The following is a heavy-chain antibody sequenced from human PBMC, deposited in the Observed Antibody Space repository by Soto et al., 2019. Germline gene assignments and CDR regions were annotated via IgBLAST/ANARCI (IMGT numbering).Heavy chain of an antibody. CDR2: IIPIFGTA. CDR3: ARVVLVSYSSGYYEFDY. Sequence: QVQLVQSGAEVKKPGSSVKVSCKASGGTFSSYAISWVQQAPGQGLEWMGGIIPIFGTANYAQKFQGRVTITADESTSTAYMELSSLRSEDTAVYYCARVVLVSYSSGYYEFDYWGQGTLVTVSS. CDR1: GGTFSSYA. J-gene: IGHJ4*02. D-gene: IGHD3-22*01. V-gene: IGHV1-69*01.